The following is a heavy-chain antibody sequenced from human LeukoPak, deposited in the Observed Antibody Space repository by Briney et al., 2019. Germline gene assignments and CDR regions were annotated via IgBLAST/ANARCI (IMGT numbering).Heavy chain of an antibody. CDR1: GQSLITNW. CDR2: ICPDDSDT. D-gene: IGHD4-23*01. Sequence: GESLKISCKDSGQSLITNWIGWVRQIPGKGLGWMGIICPDDSDTIYRPSFQGQVTISADKSISTAYLQWSSLKASDTAMYYCARHDDGGNSADYWGQGTLVNVSS. J-gene: IGHJ4*02. CDR3: ARHDDGGNSADY. V-gene: IGHV5-51*01.